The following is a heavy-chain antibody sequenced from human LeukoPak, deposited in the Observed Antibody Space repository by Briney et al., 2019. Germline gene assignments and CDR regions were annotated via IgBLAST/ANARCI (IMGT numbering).Heavy chain of an antibody. CDR1: GGTFSNYA. J-gene: IGHJ4*02. V-gene: IGHV1-69*10. CDR2: IIPILGIA. Sequence: ASVKVSCKASGGTFSNYAINWVRQAPGQGLEWMGGIIPILGIANYAQKFQGRVTITADESTSTAYMELSSLRSEDTAVYYCANLVDYWGQGTLVTVSS. CDR3: ANLVDY.